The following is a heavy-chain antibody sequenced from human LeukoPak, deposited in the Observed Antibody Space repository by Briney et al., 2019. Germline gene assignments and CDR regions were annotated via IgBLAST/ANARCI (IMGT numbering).Heavy chain of an antibody. CDR1: GGSVNSGSYY. Sequence: SETLSLTCTVSGGSVNSGSYYWSWIRQPPGKGLEWIGYIYYSGSTNYDPSLKSRVTISVDTSKNQFSLKLSSVTAADTAVYYCARALNWGRSFPLDYWGQGTLVTVSS. V-gene: IGHV4-61*01. CDR3: ARALNWGRSFPLDY. CDR2: IYYSGST. D-gene: IGHD7-27*01. J-gene: IGHJ4*02.